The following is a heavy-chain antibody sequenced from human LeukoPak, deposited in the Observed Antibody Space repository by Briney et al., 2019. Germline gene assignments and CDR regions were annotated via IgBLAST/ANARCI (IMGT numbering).Heavy chain of an antibody. CDR3: ARATHMVRGPVGFSWFDP. CDR1: GGSISSGGYY. J-gene: IGHJ5*02. D-gene: IGHD3-10*01. CDR2: IYYSGST. Sequence: SETLSLTCTVSGGSISSGGYYWRWIRQHPGKGLEWIGYIYYSGSTYYNPSLKSRVTISVDTSKNQFSLKLSSVTAADTAVYYCARATHMVRGPVGFSWFDPWGQGTLVTVSS. V-gene: IGHV4-31*03.